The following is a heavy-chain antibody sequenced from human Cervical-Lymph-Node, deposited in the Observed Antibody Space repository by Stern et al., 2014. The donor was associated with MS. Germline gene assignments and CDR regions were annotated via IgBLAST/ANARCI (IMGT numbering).Heavy chain of an antibody. Sequence: EVQLEESGGGLVQPGGSLRLSCAASGFTVSSNYMSWVRQAPGKGLEWVSVIYSGGSTYYADSVKGRFTISRDNSKNTLYLQMNSLRAEDTAVYYCARDRHYPVGNWFDPWGQGTLVTVSS. CDR1: GFTVSSNY. CDR3: ARDRHYPVGNWFDP. CDR2: IYSGGST. D-gene: IGHD1-26*01. V-gene: IGHV3-66*02. J-gene: IGHJ5*02.